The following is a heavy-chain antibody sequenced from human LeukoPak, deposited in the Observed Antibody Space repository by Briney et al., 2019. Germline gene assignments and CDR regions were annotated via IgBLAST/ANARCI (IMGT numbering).Heavy chain of an antibody. V-gene: IGHV3-30*04. D-gene: IGHD6-19*01. Sequence: GRSLRLSCAASGFTFSSYAMHWVRQAPGKGLEWVAVISYDGSNKYCADSVKGRFTISRDNSKNMLYLQMNSLRAEDTAVYYCARAAPPSGWFDYWGQGTLVTVSS. CDR3: ARAAPPSGWFDY. CDR2: ISYDGSNK. J-gene: IGHJ4*02. CDR1: GFTFSSYA.